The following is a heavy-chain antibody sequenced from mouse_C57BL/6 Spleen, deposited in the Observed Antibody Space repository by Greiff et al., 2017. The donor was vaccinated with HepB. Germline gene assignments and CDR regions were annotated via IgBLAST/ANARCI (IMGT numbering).Heavy chain of an antibody. D-gene: IGHD1-3*01. CDR1: GYAFSSSW. CDR3: ARGNWYSCMAAMDY. V-gene: IGHV1-82*01. Sequence: LMEPGASVKISCKASGYAFSSSWMNWVKQRPGKGLEWIGRIYPGDGDTNYNGKVKGKATLTADKSSSTAYMQLSRLTSEDSAVYFCARGNWYSCMAAMDYWGQGTSVTVSS. CDR2: IYPGDGDT. J-gene: IGHJ4*01.